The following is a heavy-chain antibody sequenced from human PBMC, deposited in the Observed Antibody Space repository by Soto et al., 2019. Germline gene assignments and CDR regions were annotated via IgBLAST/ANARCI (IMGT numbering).Heavy chain of an antibody. Sequence: GGSLRLSCAVSGFTFDDNAMHWVRQAPEKGLEWVSGINWKSDIGYADPVKGRFTISRDNAENSLYLQMNSLRAEDTALYYCAISQDRRGRTTFIYWGQGTQVTVSS. CDR1: GFTFDDNA. J-gene: IGHJ4*02. CDR2: INWKSDI. V-gene: IGHV3-9*01. D-gene: IGHD3-16*01. CDR3: AISQDRRGRTTFIY.